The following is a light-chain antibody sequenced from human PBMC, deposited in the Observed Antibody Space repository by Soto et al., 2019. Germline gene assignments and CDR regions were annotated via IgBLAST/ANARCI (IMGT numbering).Light chain of an antibody. CDR1: QSVVVY. CDR3: QQRYNWPPLT. CDR2: DAS. J-gene: IGKJ4*01. V-gene: IGKV3-11*01. Sequence: EVVLTQSPATLSLSPGERATLSCRASQSVVVYLAWYQQKPGQAPRLLIYDASNRAPGIPARFSGSGSGTDFTLTISSLEPEDFAVYYCQQRYNWPPLTFGGGTKVEI.